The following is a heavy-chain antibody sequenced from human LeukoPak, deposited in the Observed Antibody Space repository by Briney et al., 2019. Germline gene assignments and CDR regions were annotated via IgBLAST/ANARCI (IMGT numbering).Heavy chain of an antibody. Sequence: PSETLSLTCTVSGGSISSYYWSWIRQPAGKGLEWIGRIYTSGSTNYNPSLKSRVTMSVDTSKNQFSLKLSSVTAADTAVYYCARDGHYYDSSGYYYIPFDYWGQGTLVTVSS. CDR3: ARDGHYYDSSGYYYIPFDY. J-gene: IGHJ4*02. V-gene: IGHV4-4*07. CDR1: GGSISSYY. D-gene: IGHD3-22*01. CDR2: IYTSGST.